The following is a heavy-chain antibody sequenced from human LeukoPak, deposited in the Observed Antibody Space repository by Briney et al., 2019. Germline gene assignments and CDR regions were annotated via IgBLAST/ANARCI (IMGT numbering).Heavy chain of an antibody. CDR1: GGSISSSSYY. Sequence: SETLSLTCTVSGGSISSSSYYWGWIRQPPGKGLEWIGSTYYSGSTYYNPSLKSRVTISVDTSKNQFFLKLSSVTAADTAVYYCARRVAEDDYFDYWGQGTLVTVSS. V-gene: IGHV4-39*01. CDR2: TYYSGST. CDR3: ARRVAEDDYFDY. J-gene: IGHJ4*02.